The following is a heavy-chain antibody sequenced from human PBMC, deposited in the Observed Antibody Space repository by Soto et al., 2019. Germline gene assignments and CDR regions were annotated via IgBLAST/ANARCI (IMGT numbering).Heavy chain of an antibody. CDR1: GGSISSGGYY. Sequence: QVQLQESGPGLVKPSQTLSLTCTVSGGSISSGGYYRSWIRQHPGKGLEWIGYIYYSGSTYYNPSLKRRVTISVDTSKNQFSLKLSSVTAADTAVYYCARGDYYYGSGSYPPDAFDIWGQGTMVTVSS. V-gene: IGHV4-31*03. J-gene: IGHJ3*02. D-gene: IGHD3-10*01. CDR2: IYYSGST. CDR3: ARGDYYYGSGSYPPDAFDI.